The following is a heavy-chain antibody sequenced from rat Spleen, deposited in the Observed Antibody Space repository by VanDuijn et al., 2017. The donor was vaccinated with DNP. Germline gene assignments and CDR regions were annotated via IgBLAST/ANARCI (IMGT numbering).Heavy chain of an antibody. V-gene: IGHV5-22*01. CDR1: GFSFSAYY. CDR3: ARWYNSGYYFDY. Sequence: EVQLVESGGGLVQPGRSLILSCAASGFSFSAYYMAWVRQAHTKGLEWVAYIRYNGGSTSYGDFVKGRFTISKDNAENTLYLQMNSLRSEDMATYYCARWYNSGYYFDYWGQGVMVTVSS. D-gene: IGHD4-3*01. CDR2: IRYNGGST. J-gene: IGHJ2*01.